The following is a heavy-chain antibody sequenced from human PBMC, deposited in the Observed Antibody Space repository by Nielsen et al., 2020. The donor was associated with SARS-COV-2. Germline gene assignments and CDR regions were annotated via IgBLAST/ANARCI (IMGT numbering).Heavy chain of an antibody. V-gene: IGHV3-13*04. Sequence: GESLKISCAASGFTFSSYDMHWVRQATGKGLEWVSGIGLTGDTYYSGSVKGRFTISRENAENSLYLQMNSLRAGDTAVYYCARLVGTASWNFDYWGQGTLVTVSS. CDR3: ARLVGTASWNFDY. D-gene: IGHD1-26*01. CDR1: GFTFSSYD. CDR2: IGLTGDT. J-gene: IGHJ4*02.